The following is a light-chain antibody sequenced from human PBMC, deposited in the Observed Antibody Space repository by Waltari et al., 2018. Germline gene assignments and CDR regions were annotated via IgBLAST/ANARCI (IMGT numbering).Light chain of an antibody. CDR3: QQYNSESYT. Sequence: DIQMTQSPSTLAASVGDRITITCRASQNINNWLAWYQQKPGKAPKLLIQKASTLESGVPSRFSGSGSGTEFTLTVSSLQPGDSATYFCQQYNSESYTFGQGTKLEIK. V-gene: IGKV1-5*03. CDR1: QNINNW. J-gene: IGKJ2*01. CDR2: KAS.